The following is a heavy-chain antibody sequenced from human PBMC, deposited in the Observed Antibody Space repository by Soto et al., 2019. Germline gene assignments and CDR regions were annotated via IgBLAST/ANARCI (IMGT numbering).Heavy chain of an antibody. J-gene: IGHJ5*02. D-gene: IGHD6-19*01. V-gene: IGHV2-5*02. Sequence: QITLKESGPTLVKPTQTLTLTCTFSGVSLSTSGVGVGWIRQPPGKALEWLALIYWDDDKRYIPSLKSRLTITKDTSKNQVVLTMTNMDPVDTAAYYCAQQWPQVWFDPWGQGTLVTVSS. CDR2: IYWDDDK. CDR3: AQQWPQVWFDP. CDR1: GVSLSTSGVG.